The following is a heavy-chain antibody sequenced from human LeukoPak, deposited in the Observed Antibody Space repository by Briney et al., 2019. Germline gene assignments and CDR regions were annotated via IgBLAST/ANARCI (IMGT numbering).Heavy chain of an antibody. V-gene: IGHV1-2*02. CDR2: INPNSGGT. D-gene: IGHD1-26*01. CDR1: GYTFTGYY. Sequence: AAVNVSFKASGYTFTGYYMHWGRQAPGQGLEWMGWINPNSGGTNYAEKFESRVTMTRDTSISTAYMELSRLSSDDTAVYYCARGASGSSLDYWGQGTLVTVSS. J-gene: IGHJ4*02. CDR3: ARGASGSSLDY.